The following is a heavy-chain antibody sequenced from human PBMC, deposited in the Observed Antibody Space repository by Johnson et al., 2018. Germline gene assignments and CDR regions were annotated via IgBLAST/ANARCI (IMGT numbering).Heavy chain of an antibody. CDR2: ISTSSSYI. D-gene: IGHD3-3*01. J-gene: IGHJ5*02. CDR1: GFSFDEYG. Sequence: VQLVESGGGLVQPGRSLRLSCVVSGFSFDEYGMHWVRQVPGKGLEWVSSISTSSSYIYYADSVKGRFTISRDNAKNSLYLQMNSLRAEDTAVYYCARDGLDFWSGLSWFDPWGQGTLVTVSS. CDR3: ARDGLDFWSGLSWFDP. V-gene: IGHV3-21*01.